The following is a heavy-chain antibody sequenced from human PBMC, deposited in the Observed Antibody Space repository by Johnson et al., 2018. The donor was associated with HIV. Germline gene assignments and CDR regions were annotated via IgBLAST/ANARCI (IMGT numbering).Heavy chain of an antibody. J-gene: IGHJ3*02. CDR3: VRGGQWGATDAFDI. V-gene: IGHV3-7*01. Sequence: VQLVESGGGVVQPGRSLRLSCAASGFTFSSYAMHWVRQAPGKGLEWVANIKQDGSDKHSVDSVKGRFTISTDNAKNSLYLQMNSLRPEDTAVYYWVRGGQWGATDAFDIWGQGTMVTVSS. D-gene: IGHD6-19*01. CDR2: IKQDGSDK. CDR1: GFTFSSYA.